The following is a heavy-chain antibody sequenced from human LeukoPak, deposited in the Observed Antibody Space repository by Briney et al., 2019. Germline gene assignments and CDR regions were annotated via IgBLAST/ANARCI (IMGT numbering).Heavy chain of an antibody. V-gene: IGHV4-59*08. J-gene: IGHJ6*03. CDR1: GDSLSSHY. CDR2: IYGSGST. CDR3: ARRITYMDV. Sequence: SSETLSLTCTVSGDSLSSHYWSWIRQPPGKGLEWIGYIYGSGSTHYDPSLRSRVTISEDTSKNQFSLKLTSVTAADTAVYYCARRITYMDVWGNGTTVTVSS. D-gene: IGHD3-10*01.